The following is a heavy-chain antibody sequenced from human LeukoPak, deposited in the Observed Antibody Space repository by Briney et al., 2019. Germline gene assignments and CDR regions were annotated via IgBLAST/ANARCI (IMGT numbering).Heavy chain of an antibody. CDR3: AREYGYLNWFDP. J-gene: IGHJ5*02. CDR1: GGSISSGDYY. CDR2: IYYSGST. D-gene: IGHD5-18*01. V-gene: IGHV4-30-4*01. Sequence: PSETLSLTCTVSGGSISSGDYYWSWIRQPPGKGLEWIGYIYYSGSTYYNPSLKSRVTISVDTSKNQFSLKLSSVTAADTAVYYCAREYGYLNWFDPWGQGTLVTVSS.